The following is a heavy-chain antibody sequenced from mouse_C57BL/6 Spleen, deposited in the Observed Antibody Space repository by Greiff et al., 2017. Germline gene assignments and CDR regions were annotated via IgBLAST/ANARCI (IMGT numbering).Heavy chain of an antibody. CDR1: GFTFSDYG. J-gene: IGHJ1*03. CDR3: ARRDYDGYFDV. Sequence: EVQLVESGGGLVKPGGSLKLSCAASGFTFSDYGMHWVRQAPEKGLEWVAYISSGSSTIYYADTVKGRFTISRDNAKNTLFLQMTSLRSEDTAMXYCARRDYDGYFDVWGTGTTVTVSS. D-gene: IGHD2-4*01. CDR2: ISSGSSTI. V-gene: IGHV5-17*01.